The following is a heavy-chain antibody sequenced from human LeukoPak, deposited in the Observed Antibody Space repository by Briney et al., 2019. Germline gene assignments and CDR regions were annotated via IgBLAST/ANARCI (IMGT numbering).Heavy chain of an antibody. J-gene: IGHJ4*02. V-gene: IGHV3-23*01. CDR2: ISASDGNT. Sequence: PGGSLRLSCTASGFTFSNYAMNWVRQAPGKGLEWVSAISASDGNTHYADSVKGRFTISRDNSKNTLYLQMNSLRGEDTAVYYCATRPPMLGWGEGTLVTVSS. D-gene: IGHD3-16*01. CDR3: ATRPPMLG. CDR1: GFTFSNYA.